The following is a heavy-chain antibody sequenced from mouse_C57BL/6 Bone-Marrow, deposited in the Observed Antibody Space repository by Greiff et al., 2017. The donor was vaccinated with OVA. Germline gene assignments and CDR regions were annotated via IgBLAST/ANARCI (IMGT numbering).Heavy chain of an antibody. V-gene: IGHV1-15*01. CDR1: GYTFTDYE. CDR3: TRFTTVVATDYFDY. CDR2: IDPETGGT. Sequence: QVHVKQSGAELVRPGASVTLSCKASGYTFTDYEMHWVKQTPVHGLEWIGAIDPETGGTAYNQKFKGKAILTADKSSSTAYMELRSLTSEDSAVYYCTRFTTVVATDYFDYWGQGTTLTVSS. D-gene: IGHD1-1*01. J-gene: IGHJ2*01.